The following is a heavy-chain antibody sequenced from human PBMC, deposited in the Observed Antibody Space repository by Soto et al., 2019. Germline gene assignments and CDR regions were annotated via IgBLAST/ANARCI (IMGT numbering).Heavy chain of an antibody. CDR1: GGSISSSNW. V-gene: IGHV4-4*02. Sequence: SETLSLTCAVSGGSISSSNWWSWVRQPPGKGLEWIGEIYHSGSTNYNPSLKSRVTISVDKSKNQFSLKLSSVTAADTAVYYCARDLSSLMVRGAARWFDPCGQGTLVTVSS. D-gene: IGHD3-10*01. J-gene: IGHJ5*02. CDR3: ARDLSSLMVRGAARWFDP. CDR2: IYHSGST.